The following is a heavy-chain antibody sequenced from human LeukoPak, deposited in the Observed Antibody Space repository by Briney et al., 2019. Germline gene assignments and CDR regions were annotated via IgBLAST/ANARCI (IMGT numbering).Heavy chain of an antibody. D-gene: IGHD2-15*01. CDR2: IYYTGNT. V-gene: IGHV4-59*08. J-gene: IGHJ4*02. Sequence: MSSETLSLTCTVSGGSIGNYYWSWIRQSPGKGLEWIGYIYYTGNTNYNPSLESRVIISVDTPKNQFSLKLSSVTAADTAVYYCARHECGGSCYPEDYWGQGTLVTVSS. CDR1: GGSIGNYY. CDR3: ARHECGGSCYPEDY.